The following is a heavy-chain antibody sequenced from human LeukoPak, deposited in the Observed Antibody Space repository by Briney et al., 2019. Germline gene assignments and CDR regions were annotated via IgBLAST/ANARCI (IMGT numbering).Heavy chain of an antibody. CDR2: IYHSGST. D-gene: IGHD6-19*01. V-gene: IGHV4-38-2*02. Sequence: SETLSLTCTVAGYSISSGYYWGWIRQPPGQGLDWIGSIYHSGSTYYNPSLKSRVTMSVDTSKNQFSLKLSSVTAADTAVYYCARLSYYSSGWYSLPLFDYWGQGTLVTVSS. CDR3: ARLSYYSSGWYSLPLFDY. CDR1: GYSISSGYY. J-gene: IGHJ4*02.